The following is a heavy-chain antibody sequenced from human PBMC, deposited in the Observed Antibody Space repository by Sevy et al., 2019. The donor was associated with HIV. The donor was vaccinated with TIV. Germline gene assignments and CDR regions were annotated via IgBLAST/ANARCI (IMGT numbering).Heavy chain of an antibody. CDR1: GFTVSSNY. CDR2: IYSGGST. J-gene: IGHJ6*02. CDR3: ARSLGDYYDSSGYGYYYYYYGMDV. D-gene: IGHD3-22*01. Sequence: GGSLRLSCAASGFTVSSNYMSWVRQAPGKGLEWVSVIYSGGSTYYADSVKGRFTISRDNSKNTRYLQMNSLRAEDTAVYYCARSLGDYYDSSGYGYYYYYYGMDVWGQGTTVTVSS. V-gene: IGHV3-66*01.